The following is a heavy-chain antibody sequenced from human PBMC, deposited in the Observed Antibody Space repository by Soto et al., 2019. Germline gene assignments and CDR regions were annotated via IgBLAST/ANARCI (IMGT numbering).Heavy chain of an antibody. CDR1: GYTFTSYG. D-gene: IGHD5-12*01. J-gene: IGHJ5*02. Sequence: ASVKVSCKASGYTFTSYGISWVRQAPGQGLEWMGWISAYSGNTNYAQKLQGRVTMTTDTSTSTAYMELRSLRSDDTAVYYCARVGGAGYNYPWFDPWGQGTLVTVSS. CDR2: ISAYSGNT. CDR3: ARVGGAGYNYPWFDP. V-gene: IGHV1-18*01.